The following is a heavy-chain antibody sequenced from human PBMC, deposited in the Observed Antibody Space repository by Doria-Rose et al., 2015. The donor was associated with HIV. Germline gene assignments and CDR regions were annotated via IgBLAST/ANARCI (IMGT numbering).Heavy chain of an antibody. CDR3: AGDGIVGAISYFAY. J-gene: IGHJ4*02. V-gene: IGHV4-39*07. CDR2: FYFSGST. Sequence: QVQLQESGPRLVKPSETLSLTCTVSGGSFSSSYHWGWIRQTPEKGLEWIGNFYFSGSTYYNPSLKSRVTMSVDTSKTQFSLRLSSVTAADTAVYYCAGDGIVGAISYFAYWGQGILVTVSP. D-gene: IGHD1-26*01. CDR1: GGSFSSSYH.